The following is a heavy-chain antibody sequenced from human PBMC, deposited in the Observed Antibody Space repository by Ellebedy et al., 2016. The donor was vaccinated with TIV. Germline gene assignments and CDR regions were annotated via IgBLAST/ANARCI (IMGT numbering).Heavy chain of an antibody. J-gene: IGHJ4*02. CDR3: AHRGGFGYRDDY. V-gene: IGHV2-5*02. Sequence: SGPTLVKPTQTLTLTCTFSGFSLSTTGVGVGWIRQPPGKALEWLAFIYWDGDKRYSPSLKSRLTISKVTSKDQVVLTVTNMDPVDTATYYCAHRGGFGYRDDYWGQGTLVTVSS. CDR1: GFSLSTTGVG. D-gene: IGHD5-18*01. CDR2: IYWDGDK.